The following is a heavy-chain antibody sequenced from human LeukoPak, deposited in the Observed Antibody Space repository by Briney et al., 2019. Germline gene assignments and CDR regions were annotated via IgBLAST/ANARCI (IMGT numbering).Heavy chain of an antibody. CDR1: GFTFSSYE. CDR2: ISSSGSTI. Sequence: PGGSLRLSCAASGFTFSSYEMNWVRQAPGKGPEWVSYISSSGSTIYYADSVKGRFTISRDNDKNSLYLQMNSLRAEDTAVYYCAREARYSSSWYLDYWGQGTLVTVSS. D-gene: IGHD6-13*01. J-gene: IGHJ4*02. V-gene: IGHV3-48*03. CDR3: AREARYSSSWYLDY.